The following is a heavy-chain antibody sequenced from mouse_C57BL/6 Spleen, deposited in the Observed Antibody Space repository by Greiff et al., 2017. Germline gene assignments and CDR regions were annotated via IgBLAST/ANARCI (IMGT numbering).Heavy chain of an antibody. CDR3: ARADYSWFAY. Sequence: EVQRVESGPGLVKPSQSLSLTCSVTGYSITSGYYWNWIRQFPGNKLEWMGYISYDGSNNYNPSLKNRISITRDTSKNQFFLKLNSVTTEDTATYYCARADYSWFAYWGQGTLVTVSA. CDR1: GYSITSGYY. J-gene: IGHJ3*01. V-gene: IGHV3-6*01. D-gene: IGHD1-1*02. CDR2: ISYDGSN.